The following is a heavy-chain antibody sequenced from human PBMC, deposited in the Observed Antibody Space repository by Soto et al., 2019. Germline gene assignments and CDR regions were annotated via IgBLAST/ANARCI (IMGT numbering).Heavy chain of an antibody. V-gene: IGHV5-10-1*01. CDR2: IDTSDSYT. CDR1: GYSFTSYW. D-gene: IGHD5-12*01. Sequence: PGESLKISCKGSGYSFTSYWISWVRQMPGKGLEWMGRIDTSDSYTNYSPSFQGHVTISADKSISTAYLQRSSLKASDTAMYYCARAPPMPTTYYFDYWGQGTLVTVSS. J-gene: IGHJ4*02. CDR3: ARAPPMPTTYYFDY.